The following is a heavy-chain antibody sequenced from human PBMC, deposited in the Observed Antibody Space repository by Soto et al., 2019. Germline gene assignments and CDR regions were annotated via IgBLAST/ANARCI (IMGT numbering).Heavy chain of an antibody. CDR3: ARGSYYYDSSGYYHY. V-gene: IGHV4-39*01. CDR2: FYNNENP. J-gene: IGHJ4*02. Sequence: PSETLSLTCSVSGGSINSRSYSWGWIRQPPGKGLEWIGTFYNNENPNYNPSLKSRVTISVDTSKNQFSLRLTSVTAADTAVYYCARGSYYYDSSGYYHYWGQRTLVTVSS. CDR1: GGSINSRSYS. D-gene: IGHD3-22*01.